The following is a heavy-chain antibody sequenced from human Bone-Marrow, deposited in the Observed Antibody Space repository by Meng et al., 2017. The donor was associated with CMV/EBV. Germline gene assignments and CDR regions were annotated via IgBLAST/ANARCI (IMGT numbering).Heavy chain of an antibody. J-gene: IGHJ4*02. V-gene: IGHV1-3*01. CDR1: GYSFVHHA. CDR3: AARGVVTYSSALDY. Sequence: KASGYSFVHHAVHWVRQAPGQRLEWMGWINGGNGYTKYSEKFQGRVTLITNTSAYTVYMELNSLVSEDTAIYYCAARGVVTYSSALDYWGQGTLVT. CDR2: INGGNGYT. D-gene: IGHD3-10*01.